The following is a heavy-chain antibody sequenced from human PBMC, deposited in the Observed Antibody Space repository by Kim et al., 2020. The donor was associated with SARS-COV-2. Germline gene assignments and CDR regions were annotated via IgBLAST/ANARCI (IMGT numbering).Heavy chain of an antibody. J-gene: IGHJ5*02. D-gene: IGHD4-17*01. Sequence: SETLSLTCSVSGESLTSFYWSWIRQPPGKGLEWIGHIYYSGSTAYNPALKSRVTMSIDTSKNQFSLKLRSVTTADAAVYFCARNPNGGFDPWGQGTLVTVSS. CDR1: GESLTSFY. CDR2: IYYSGST. V-gene: IGHV4-59*01. CDR3: ARNPNGGFDP.